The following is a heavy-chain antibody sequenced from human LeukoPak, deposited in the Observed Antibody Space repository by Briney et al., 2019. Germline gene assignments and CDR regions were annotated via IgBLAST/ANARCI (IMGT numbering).Heavy chain of an antibody. V-gene: IGHV4-39*01. J-gene: IGHJ4*02. CDR3: ARGKWELLRGYSYYFDY. Sequence: SETLSLTCTVSGGSISSSSYYWGWIRQPPGTGLEWIGSIYYSGSTYYNPSLKSRVTISVDTSKNQFSLKLSSVTAADTAVYYCARGKWELLRGYSYYFDYWGQGTLVTVSS. CDR2: IYYSGST. CDR1: GGSISSSSYY. D-gene: IGHD1-26*01.